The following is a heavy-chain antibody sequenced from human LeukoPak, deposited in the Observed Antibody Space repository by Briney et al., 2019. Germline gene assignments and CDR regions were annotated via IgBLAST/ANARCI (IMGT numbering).Heavy chain of an antibody. CDR3: AREDVDITVATSGAFDI. V-gene: IGHV3-74*01. CDR2: IISDGSST. J-gene: IGHJ3*02. Sequence: GGSLRLSCAASGFTFNRFWMHWVRQAPGKGLVWVSRIISDGSSTNYADSVKGRFTISRDNAKNTLHLQMNSLRAEDTALYYCAREDVDITVATSGAFDIWGQGTIVTVSS. D-gene: IGHD6-19*01. CDR1: GFTFNRFW.